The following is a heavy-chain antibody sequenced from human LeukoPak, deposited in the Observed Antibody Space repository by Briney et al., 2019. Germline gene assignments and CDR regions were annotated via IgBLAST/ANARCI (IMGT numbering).Heavy chain of an antibody. Sequence: PGGSLRLSCAASGFTFSSYWMSWVRQAPGKGLEWVANIKQDGSEKYYVDSVKGRFTISRDNAKNSLYLQMNSLRAEDTAVYYCAGAPNYYDSSGYYTGLAFDIWGQGTMVTVSS. CDR1: GFTFSSYW. CDR3: AGAPNYYDSSGYYTGLAFDI. CDR2: IKQDGSEK. D-gene: IGHD3-22*01. V-gene: IGHV3-7*01. J-gene: IGHJ3*02.